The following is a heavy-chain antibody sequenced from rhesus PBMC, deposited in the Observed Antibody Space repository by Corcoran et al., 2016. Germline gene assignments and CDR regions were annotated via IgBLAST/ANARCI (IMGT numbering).Heavy chain of an antibody. CDR1: GGSISGYYY. D-gene: IGHD3-28*01. J-gene: IGHJ5-1*01. CDR2: IYGNSAST. Sequence: QVQLQQWGEGLVKPSETLSLTCAVYGGSISGYYYWSWIRQPPGKGLEWIGFIYGNSASTNYNPSLKNRVTISKDTSKNQFSLKLSSVTAADTAVYYCARATPYYYDSGPRFDVWGPGVLVTGSS. CDR3: ARATPYYYDSGPRFDV. V-gene: IGHV4-73*01.